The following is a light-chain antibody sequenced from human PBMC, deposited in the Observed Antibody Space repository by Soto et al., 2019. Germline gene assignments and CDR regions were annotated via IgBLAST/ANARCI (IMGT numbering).Light chain of an antibody. CDR2: EVR. J-gene: IGLJ1*01. CDR3: SSYSFSTNYV. V-gene: IGLV2-14*01. Sequence: QSVLTQPASVSGSPGQSITISCTGTSSDVGDYDYVSWYQQYPGKAPKLMIYEVRDRPSGVSNRFSGSKSGNTASLTISGLQAGDEADYYCSSYSFSTNYVFGTGTKVTVL. CDR1: SSDVGDYDY.